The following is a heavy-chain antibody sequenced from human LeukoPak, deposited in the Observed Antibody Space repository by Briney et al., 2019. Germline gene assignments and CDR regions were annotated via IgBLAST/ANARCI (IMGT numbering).Heavy chain of an antibody. D-gene: IGHD3-22*01. CDR2: IYYSGST. J-gene: IGHJ5*02. Sequence: SETLSLTCTVSGGSISSSSYYWGWIRQPPGKGLEWIGSIYYSGSTYYNPSLKSRVTISVDTSKNQFSLKLSSVTAADTAVYYCARPVRDYDSSGYYNWFDPWGQGTLVTVSS. V-gene: IGHV4-39*01. CDR1: GGSISSSSYY. CDR3: ARPVRDYDSSGYYNWFDP.